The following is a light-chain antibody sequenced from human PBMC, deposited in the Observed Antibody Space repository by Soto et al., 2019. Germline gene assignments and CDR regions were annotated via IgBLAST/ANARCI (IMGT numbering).Light chain of an antibody. V-gene: IGKV1-9*01. CDR2: AAT. CDR1: QGISSY. CDR3: QHLDSYST. Sequence: DIQLTQSPSFLSASVGDRVTITCRASQGISSYLPWYQQKPGKAPKLLIYAATTFQSGVPSRFSGSGSGTEFTLTTSSLQHEDFATYYCQHLDSYSTFGQGTRLEIK. J-gene: IGKJ5*01.